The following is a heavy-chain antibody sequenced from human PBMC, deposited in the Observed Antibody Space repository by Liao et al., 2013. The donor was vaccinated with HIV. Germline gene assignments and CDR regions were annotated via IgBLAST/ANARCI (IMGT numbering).Heavy chain of an antibody. V-gene: IGHV4-61*02. J-gene: IGHJ4*02. CDR1: NDSISSGTYF. D-gene: IGHD2-2*01. CDR2: FFAGGDT. CDR3: TRDVLTGVHAH. Sequence: QVQLQESGPGLVKPSQTLSLTCGVSNDSISSGTYFWSWLRQPAGKTLEWIGRFFAGGDTDYNPSLKTRVTISVDTSKNQFFLRLTSVTAADTAVYYCTRDVLTGVHAHWGQGALVTVSS.